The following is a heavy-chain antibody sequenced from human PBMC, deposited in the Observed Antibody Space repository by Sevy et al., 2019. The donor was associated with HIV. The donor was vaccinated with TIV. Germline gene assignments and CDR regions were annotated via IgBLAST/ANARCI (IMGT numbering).Heavy chain of an antibody. CDR1: GFSFSSYN. Sequence: GGSLRLSCAASGFSFSSYNMNWVRQAPGKGLEWVSGISRHSDYIYYAESVKGRFTSSRDNAKNSLFLQMNSLRPEDTGVYYCVKEGRDDFNPYFDYWGQGALVTVSS. V-gene: IGHV3-21*01. CDR2: ISRHSDYI. J-gene: IGHJ4*02. D-gene: IGHD3-10*01. CDR3: VKEGRDDFNPYFDY.